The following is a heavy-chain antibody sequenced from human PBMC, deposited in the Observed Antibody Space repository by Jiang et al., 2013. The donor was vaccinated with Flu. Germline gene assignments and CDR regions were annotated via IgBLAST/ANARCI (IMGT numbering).Heavy chain of an antibody. CDR1: GGSVSSGSYY. Sequence: LLKPSETLSLTCTVSGGSVSSGSYYWSWIRQPPGKGLEWIGYIYYSGSTNYNPSLKSRVTISVDTSKNQFSLKLSSVTAADTAVYYCARAGYSSGWYGYWGQGTLVTVSS. CDR3: ARAGYSSGWYGY. CDR2: IYYSGST. D-gene: IGHD6-19*01. V-gene: IGHV4-61*01. J-gene: IGHJ4*02.